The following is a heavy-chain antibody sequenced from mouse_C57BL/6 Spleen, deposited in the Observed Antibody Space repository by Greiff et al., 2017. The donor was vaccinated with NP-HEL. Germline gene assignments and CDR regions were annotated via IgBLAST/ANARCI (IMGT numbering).Heavy chain of an antibody. CDR2: IYPGSGNT. V-gene: IGHV1-76*01. Sequence: QVQLQQSGAELVRPGASVKLSCKASGYTFTDYYINWVKQRPGQGLEWIARIYPGSGNTYYNEKFKGKATLTAEKSSSTAYMQLSSLTSEDSAVYFCARDGYSNRAWFAYWGQGTLVTVSA. J-gene: IGHJ3*01. CDR3: ARDGYSNRAWFAY. CDR1: GYTFTDYY. D-gene: IGHD2-5*01.